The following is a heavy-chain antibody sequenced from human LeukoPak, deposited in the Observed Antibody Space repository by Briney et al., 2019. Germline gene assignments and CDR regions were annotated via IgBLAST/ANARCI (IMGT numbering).Heavy chain of an antibody. V-gene: IGHV1-46*01. CDR1: GYTFTSYY. Sequence: ASVKVSCKASGYTFTSYYMHWVRQAPGQGLEWMGIINPSGGSTSYAQKFQGRVTMTRDMSTSTVYMELRSLRSDDTAVYYCAFSSYYLQANYYYMDVWGKGTTVTVSS. CDR2: INPSGGST. D-gene: IGHD1-26*01. J-gene: IGHJ6*03. CDR3: AFSSYYLQANYYYMDV.